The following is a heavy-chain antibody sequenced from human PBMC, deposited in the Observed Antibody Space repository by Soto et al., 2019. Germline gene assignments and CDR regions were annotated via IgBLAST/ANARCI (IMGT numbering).Heavy chain of an antibody. D-gene: IGHD3-16*02. Sequence: EVQLLESGGGLVQPGGSLRLSCAASGFTFSSYAMSWVRQAPGKGLEWVSAISGSGSTYYADSVKGRFTISRDNSKNTLYLQMNSLRAEDIAVYYCAKEKDYDYVWGSYRYTSDYWGQGTLVTVSS. CDR1: GFTFSSYA. CDR2: ISGSGST. J-gene: IGHJ4*02. CDR3: AKEKDYDYVWGSYRYTSDY. V-gene: IGHV3-23*01.